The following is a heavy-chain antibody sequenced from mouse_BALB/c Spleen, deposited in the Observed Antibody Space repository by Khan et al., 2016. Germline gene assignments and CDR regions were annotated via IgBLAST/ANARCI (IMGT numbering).Heavy chain of an antibody. Sequence: VQLQQSGAELVKPGASVKLSCTASGFNIKDTYMHWVKQRPEQGLEWIGRIDPANGNTKYDQKFQGKATITADTSSNTAYLQLRSLPSEDTDVYCCARSPYEYDVGFAYWGQGTLVTVAA. CDR2: IDPANGNT. V-gene: IGHV14-3*02. J-gene: IGHJ3*01. CDR3: ARSPYEYDVGFAY. CDR1: GFNIKDTY. D-gene: IGHD2-4*01.